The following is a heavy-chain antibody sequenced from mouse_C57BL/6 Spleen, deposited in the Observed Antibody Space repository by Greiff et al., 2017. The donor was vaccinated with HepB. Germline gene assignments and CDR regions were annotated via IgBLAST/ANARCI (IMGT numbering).Heavy chain of an antibody. Sequence: QVQLKESGPELVKPGASVKISCKASGYAFSSSWMNWVKQRPGKGLEWIGRIYPGDGDTNYTGKFKGKATLTADKSSSTAYMQLSRLTSADSAVDFCARGDAGWYFDVGGTGTTVTVSS. J-gene: IGHJ1*03. V-gene: IGHV1-82*01. CDR3: ARGDAGWYFDV. CDR2: IYPGDGDT. D-gene: IGHD3-3*01. CDR1: GYAFSSSW.